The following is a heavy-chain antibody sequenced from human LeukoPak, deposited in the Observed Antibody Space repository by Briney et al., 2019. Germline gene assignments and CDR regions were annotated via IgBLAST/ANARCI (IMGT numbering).Heavy chain of an antibody. J-gene: IGHJ4*02. CDR3: ARGLMREYKSGWYMHHFDH. CDR1: GGTFSSYA. CDR2: IIPVFGTA. Sequence: KVSCKASGGTFSSYAISWVRQAPGQGLEWMGGIIPVFGTANYAQKFQGRVTMTTDTSTSTAYMELRTLTSDDTAMYYCARGLMREYKSGWYMHHFDHWGQGTLVIVSS. V-gene: IGHV1-69*05. D-gene: IGHD6-19*01.